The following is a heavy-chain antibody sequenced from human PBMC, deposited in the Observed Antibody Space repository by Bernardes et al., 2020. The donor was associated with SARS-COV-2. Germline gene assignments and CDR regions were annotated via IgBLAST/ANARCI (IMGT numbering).Heavy chain of an antibody. CDR2: ISYDGSNK. D-gene: IGHD1-26*01. J-gene: IGHJ6*02. V-gene: IGHV3-30*18. Sequence: GRSLRVSCAASGFTFSSYGMHWVRQAPGKGLEWVAVISYDGSNKYYADSVKGRFTISRDNSKNTLYLQMNSLRAEDTAVYYCAKDRQGATTPYYYYGMDVWGQGTTVTVSS. CDR1: GFTFSSYG. CDR3: AKDRQGATTPYYYYGMDV.